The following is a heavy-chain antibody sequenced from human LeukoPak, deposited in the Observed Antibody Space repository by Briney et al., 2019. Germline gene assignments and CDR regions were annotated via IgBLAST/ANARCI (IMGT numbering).Heavy chain of an antibody. D-gene: IGHD4/OR15-4a*01. V-gene: IGHV3-21*01. CDR1: GFILSNYN. CDR3: VRIPNGANFPNWFDP. J-gene: IGHJ5*02. CDR2: ISGNSNDM. Sequence: GESLRLSCAASGFILSNYNMNWVRRAPGKGLEWASSISGNSNDMNYADSVKGRFTISRDNTRNSLYLQMNSLRAEDTAIYYCVRIPNGANFPNWFDPWGQGTLVTVSS.